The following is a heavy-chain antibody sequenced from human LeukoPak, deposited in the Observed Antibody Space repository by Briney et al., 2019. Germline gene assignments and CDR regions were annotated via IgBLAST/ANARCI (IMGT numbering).Heavy chain of an antibody. D-gene: IGHD6-13*01. CDR1: GFSFSTYT. V-gene: IGHV3-48*02. Sequence: GGSLRLSCAASGFSFSTYTMNWVRQAPGKGLDWVPYISSSSSTIYYADSVKGRFTISRDNANNSLYLQMNSLRDEDTAVYYCARAWRYRSSWYHDYWGQGSLVTVSS. CDR2: ISSSSSTI. J-gene: IGHJ4*02. CDR3: ARAWRYRSSWYHDY.